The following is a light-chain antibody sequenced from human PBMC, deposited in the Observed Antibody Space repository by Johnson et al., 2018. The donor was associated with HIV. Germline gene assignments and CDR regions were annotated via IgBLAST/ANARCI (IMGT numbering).Light chain of an antibody. J-gene: IGLJ1*01. CDR2: ENN. V-gene: IGLV1-51*02. CDR1: SSNIENYF. CDR3: GTWDSSLDAYV. Sequence: QPVLTQPPSVSAAPGQRVNISCSGNSSNIENYFVSWYQQLPGTAPKLLIYENNKRPSGIPDRFSGSKSGTSATLGITGLQTGDEADYYCGTWDSSLDAYVFGTGTKVAVL.